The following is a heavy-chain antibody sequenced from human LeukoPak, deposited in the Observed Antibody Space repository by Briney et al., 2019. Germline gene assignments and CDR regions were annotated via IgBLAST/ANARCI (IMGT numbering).Heavy chain of an antibody. CDR1: GFTFSSYA. CDR2: ISGSGGST. Sequence: GGSLRLSCAASGFTFSSYAMSWVRQAPGKGLEWVSAISGSGGSTYYADSVRGRFTISRDNSKNTLYLQMNSLRAEDTAVYYRAKGPYCSSTSCYTVGAFDYWGQGTLVTVSS. D-gene: IGHD2-2*02. J-gene: IGHJ4*02. CDR3: AKGPYCSSTSCYTVGAFDY. V-gene: IGHV3-23*01.